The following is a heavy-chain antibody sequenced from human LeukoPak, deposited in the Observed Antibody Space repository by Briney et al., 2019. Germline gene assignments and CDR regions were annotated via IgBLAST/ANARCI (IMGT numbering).Heavy chain of an antibody. CDR2: IYTSGST. CDR1: GGSISSGSHY. CDR3: ARGSRGFDY. V-gene: IGHV4-61*02. Sequence: SETLSLTCTVSGGSISSGSHYWSWIRQPAGKGLEFIGRIYTSGSTNYNPSLKSRVTISVDTSKNQFSLKLSSVTAADTAVYYCARGSRGFDYWGQGTLVTVSS. J-gene: IGHJ4*02.